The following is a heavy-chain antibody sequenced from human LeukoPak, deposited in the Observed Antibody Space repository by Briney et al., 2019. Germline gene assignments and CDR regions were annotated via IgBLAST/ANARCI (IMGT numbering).Heavy chain of an antibody. CDR2: ISAYNGNT. D-gene: IGHD6-13*01. CDR1: GYTFTSYG. Sequence: GASVKVSCKASGYTFTSYGISWVRQAPGQGLEWMGWISAYNGNTNYAQKLQGRVTMTTDTSTSTAYMELSSLRSEDTAVYYCAREVIPGIEVPGPTQYGMDVWGQGTTVTVSS. V-gene: IGHV1-18*01. J-gene: IGHJ6*02. CDR3: AREVIPGIEVPGPTQYGMDV.